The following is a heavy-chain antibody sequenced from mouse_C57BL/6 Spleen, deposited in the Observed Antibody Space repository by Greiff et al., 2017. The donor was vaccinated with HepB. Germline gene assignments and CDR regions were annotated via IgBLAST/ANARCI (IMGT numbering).Heavy chain of an antibody. Sequence: EVQLQQSGPELVKPGASVKIPCKASGYTFTDYNMDWVKQSHGKSLEWIGDINPNNGGTIYNQKFKGKATLTVDKSSSTAYMELRSLTSEDTAVYYCAREGYYGSGGYFDVWGTGTTVTVSS. J-gene: IGHJ1*03. CDR3: AREGYYGSGGYFDV. CDR2: INPNNGGT. V-gene: IGHV1-18*01. D-gene: IGHD1-1*01. CDR1: GYTFTDYN.